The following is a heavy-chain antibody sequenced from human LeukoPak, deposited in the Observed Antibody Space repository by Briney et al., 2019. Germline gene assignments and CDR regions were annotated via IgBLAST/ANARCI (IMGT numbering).Heavy chain of an antibody. CDR2: ITGSGGST. Sequence: GGSLRLSCAGSGFSFSAHAMSWVRQAPGKGLEWVSAITGSGGSTFHADSVKGRFTISRDNSKNTLYLQMNSLRAEDTAVYYCAKGYSFDYWGQGTLVTVSS. CDR3: AKGYSFDY. V-gene: IGHV3-23*01. CDR1: GFSFSAHA. J-gene: IGHJ4*02.